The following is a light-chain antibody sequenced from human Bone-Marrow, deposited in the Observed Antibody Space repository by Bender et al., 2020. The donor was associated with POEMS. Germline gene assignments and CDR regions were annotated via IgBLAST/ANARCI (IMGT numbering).Light chain of an antibody. CDR3: CSSRTSYSWV. Sequence: QSPLTQPASVSASPGQSITISCTGTSGEIGFYNLVSWYQHHPGRPPKLLIYEDTKRPSGVSDRFLGSKSGNTASLTISGLQADDEADYYCCSSRTSYSWVFGCGTKLTVL. CDR1: SGEIGFYNL. CDR2: EDT. J-gene: IGLJ3*02. V-gene: IGLV2-23*01.